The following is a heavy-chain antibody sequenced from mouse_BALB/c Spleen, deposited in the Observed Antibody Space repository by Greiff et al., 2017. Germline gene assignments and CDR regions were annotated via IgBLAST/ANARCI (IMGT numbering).Heavy chain of an antibody. V-gene: IGHV5-6-5*01. Sequence: EVQLVESGGGLVKPGGSLKLSCAASGFTFSSYAMSWVRQTPEKRLEWVASISSGGSTYYPDSVKGRFTISRDNARNILYLQMSSLRSEDTAMYYCARGGGLREFAYWGQGTLVTVSA. CDR2: ISSGGST. CDR1: GFTFSSYA. CDR3: ARGGGLREFAY. J-gene: IGHJ3*01. D-gene: IGHD2-4*01.